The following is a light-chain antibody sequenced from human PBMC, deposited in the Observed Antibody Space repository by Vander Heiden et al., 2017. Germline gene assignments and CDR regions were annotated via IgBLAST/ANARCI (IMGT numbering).Light chain of an antibody. J-gene: IGLJ3*02. CDR1: ALPKQY. CDR3: QSADSSGTYFPWV. Sequence: SYELTQPPSVSVSPGQTARLTCSGDALPKQYAYWYQQKPGQAPVLVIYKDSERPSGIPGRFSGSSSGTTDTLTISGVQAEDEADYYCQSADSSGTYFPWVFGGGTKLTVL. CDR2: KDS. V-gene: IGLV3-25*03.